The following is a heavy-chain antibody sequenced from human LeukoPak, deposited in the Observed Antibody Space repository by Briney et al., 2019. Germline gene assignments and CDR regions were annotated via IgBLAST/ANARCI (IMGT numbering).Heavy chain of an antibody. Sequence: GGSLRLSCAASGFPFSSYRMNWVPQAPGKGLEWVSSISCSSSYIYYADSVKGRFTISRDNAKNSLYLQMNSLRAEDTAVYYCARDPGRVRITMVRGVSFDYWGQGTPVTVSS. CDR1: GFPFSSYR. CDR3: ARDPGRVRITMVRGVSFDY. J-gene: IGHJ4*02. CDR2: ISCSSSYI. V-gene: IGHV3-21*01. D-gene: IGHD3-10*01.